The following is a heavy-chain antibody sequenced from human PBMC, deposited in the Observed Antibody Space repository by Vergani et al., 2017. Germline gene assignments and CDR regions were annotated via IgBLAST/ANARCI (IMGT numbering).Heavy chain of an antibody. CDR3: ARLYSSSWFGY. Sequence: QVQLQQWGAGLLKPSETLSLTCTVSGGSISSYYWGWIRQPPGKGLEWIGSIYHSGSTYYNPSLKSRVTISVDTSKNQFSLKLSSVTAADTAVYYCARLYSSSWFGYWGQGTLVTVSS. J-gene: IGHJ4*02. CDR2: IYHSGST. CDR1: GGSISSYY. V-gene: IGHV4-38-2*02. D-gene: IGHD6-13*01.